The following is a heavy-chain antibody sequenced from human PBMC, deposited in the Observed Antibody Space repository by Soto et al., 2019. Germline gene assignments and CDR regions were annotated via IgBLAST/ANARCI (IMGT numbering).Heavy chain of an antibody. D-gene: IGHD5-12*01. CDR3: AKDGGDGYNLYY. J-gene: IGHJ4*02. CDR2: ISYDGSNE. CDR1: GFTFSNYG. V-gene: IGHV3-30*18. Sequence: QVQLVESGGGVVQPGRSLRLSCAASGFTFSNYGMHWVRQAPGKGLEWVAVISYDGSNEYYADSVKGRFTISRDNSKNSLYLQMNSLRVEDTAVYYCAKDGGDGYNLYYWGQGTLVTVSS.